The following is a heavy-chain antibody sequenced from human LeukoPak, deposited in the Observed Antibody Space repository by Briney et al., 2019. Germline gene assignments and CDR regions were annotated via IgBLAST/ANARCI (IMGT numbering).Heavy chain of an antibody. Sequence: GGSLRLSCAASGFTFSSYAMHWVRQAPGKGLEWVAVISYDGSNKYYADSVKGRFTISRDNSKNTLFLQTNSMRPEDTAVYYCAKGVSRGVDPTGLEYWGQGTLVTVSS. CDR2: ISYDGSNK. CDR1: GFTFSSYA. D-gene: IGHD1-1*01. J-gene: IGHJ4*02. V-gene: IGHV3-30-3*01. CDR3: AKGVSRGVDPTGLEY.